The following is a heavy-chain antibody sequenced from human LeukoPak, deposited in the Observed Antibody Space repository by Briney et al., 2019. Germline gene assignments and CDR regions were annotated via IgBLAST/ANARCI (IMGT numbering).Heavy chain of an antibody. V-gene: IGHV3-30*02. CDR2: IRYDGSIK. J-gene: IGHJ4*02. CDR1: GFTFSSHG. CDR3: ARSGYGDLYFDY. D-gene: IGHD5-12*01. Sequence: PGGSLRLSCGASGFTFSSHGMHWVRQAPGKGLEWVAFIRYDGSIKYYADSVKGRFTISRDNSKNTLYLQMNSLRAEDTAVYYCARSGYGDLYFDYWGQGTLVTVSS.